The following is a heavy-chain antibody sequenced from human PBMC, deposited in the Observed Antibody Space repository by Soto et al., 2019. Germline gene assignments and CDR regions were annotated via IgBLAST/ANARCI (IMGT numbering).Heavy chain of an antibody. D-gene: IGHD6-6*01. V-gene: IGHV3-30-3*01. CDR3: ARSPYSSSYGHYYGMDV. CDR2: ISYDGSNK. CDR1: GFTLSSYA. J-gene: IGHJ6*02. Sequence: PGGSLRLSCAASGFTLSSYAMHWVRQAPGKGLEWVAVISYDGSNKYYADSVKGRFTISRDNSKNTLYLQMNSLRAEDTAVYYCARSPYSSSYGHYYGMDVWGQGTTVTVSS.